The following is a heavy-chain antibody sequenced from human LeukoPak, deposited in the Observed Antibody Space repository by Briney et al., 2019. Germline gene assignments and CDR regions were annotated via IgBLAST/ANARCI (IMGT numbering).Heavy chain of an antibody. CDR3: AKTSRWERDYFDY. D-gene: IGHD5-24*01. V-gene: IGHV3-23*01. Sequence: GGSLRLSCAGSGFIFSSYAMSWVRQAPGKGLGWVSAMSRVGGNTFYTDSVRGRFTISRDNSKNTLYLQMNSLRVEDTAIYYCAKTSRWERDYFDYWGQGTLVTVSS. CDR1: GFIFSSYA. CDR2: MSRVGGNT. J-gene: IGHJ4*02.